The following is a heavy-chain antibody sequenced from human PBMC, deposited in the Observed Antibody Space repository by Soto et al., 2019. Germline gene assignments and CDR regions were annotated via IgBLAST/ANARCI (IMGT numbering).Heavy chain of an antibody. CDR3: ARDGGYSGYDSAADY. J-gene: IGHJ4*02. CDR2: IIPIFGTA. CDR1: GGTFSSYA. D-gene: IGHD5-12*01. Sequence: ASVKVSCKASGGTFSSYAISWVRQAPGQGLEWMGGIIPIFGTANYAQKFQGRVTITADESTSTAYMELSSLRSEDTAVYYCARDGGYSGYDSAADYWGQGTLVTVSS. V-gene: IGHV1-69*13.